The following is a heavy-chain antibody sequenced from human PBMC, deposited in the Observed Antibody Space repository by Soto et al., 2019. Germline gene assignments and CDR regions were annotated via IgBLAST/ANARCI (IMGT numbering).Heavy chain of an antibody. J-gene: IGHJ4*02. D-gene: IGHD2-2*02. V-gene: IGHV3-48*03. Sequence: GGSLRLSCAASGFTFSIYEMNWVRQAPGKGLEWVSYSSSSGSTIYYADSVKGRFTISRDNAKNSLYLQMNSLRAEDTAVYYCAKALSPYCSSTSCYTEYWGQGTLVTVSS. CDR1: GFTFSIYE. CDR3: AKALSPYCSSTSCYTEY. CDR2: SSSSGSTI.